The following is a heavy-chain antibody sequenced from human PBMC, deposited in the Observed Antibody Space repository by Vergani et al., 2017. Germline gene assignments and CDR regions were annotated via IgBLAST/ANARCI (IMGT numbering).Heavy chain of an antibody. CDR3: TRDYYDSSGYYGDLGFDY. V-gene: IGHV3-49*04. Sequence: VQLVESGGGVVQPGRSLRLSCAASGFTFSSYAMSWVRQAPGKGLEWVGFIRSKAYGGTTEYAASVKGRFTISRDDSKSIAYLQMNSLKTEDTAVYYCTRDYYDSSGYYGDLGFDYWGQGTLVTVSS. CDR2: IRSKAYGGTT. D-gene: IGHD3-22*01. J-gene: IGHJ4*02. CDR1: GFTFSSYA.